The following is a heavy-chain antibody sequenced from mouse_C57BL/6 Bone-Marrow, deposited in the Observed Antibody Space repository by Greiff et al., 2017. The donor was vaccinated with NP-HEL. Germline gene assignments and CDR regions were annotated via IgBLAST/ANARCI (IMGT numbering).Heavy chain of an antibody. CDR3: ARSYYYGYYYAMDY. CDR2: IDPSDSYT. Sequence: VQLKQPGAELVKPGASVKLSCKASGYTFTSYWMQWVKQRPGQGLEWIGEIDPSDSYTNYNQKFKGKATLTVDTSSSTAYMQLSSLTSEDSAVYYCARSYYYGYYYAMDYWGQGTSVTVSS. D-gene: IGHD1-1*01. CDR1: GYTFTSYW. J-gene: IGHJ4*01. V-gene: IGHV1-50*01.